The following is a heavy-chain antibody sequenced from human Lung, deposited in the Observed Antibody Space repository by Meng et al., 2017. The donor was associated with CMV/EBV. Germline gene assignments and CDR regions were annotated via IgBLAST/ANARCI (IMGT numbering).Heavy chain of an antibody. Sequence: SXTXSLXXTASGCSISSYYWSWIRQPPGKGLEWIGYIYYSGSTNYNPSLKSRVTISVDTSKNQFFQKLSSVTAADTAVYYCASSPTLILNPMWSPFLKYYYYGMDVWXQGTXVTVAS. CDR3: ASSPTLILNPMWSPFLKYYYYGMDV. V-gene: IGHV4-59*01. CDR1: GCSISSYY. J-gene: IGHJ6*02. CDR2: IYYSGST. D-gene: IGHD2-21*01.